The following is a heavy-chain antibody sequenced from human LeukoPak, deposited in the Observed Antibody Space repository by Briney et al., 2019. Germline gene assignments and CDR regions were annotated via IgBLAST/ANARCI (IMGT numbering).Heavy chain of an antibody. CDR1: GGSISSGNYC. CDR2: IYYSVNT. J-gene: IGHJ6*03. Sequence: PSETLSLTCTVSGGSISSGNYCGSWIRQPPGKGLEWIGYIYYSVNTYYNPSLKSRVSISVDTSKNQFSLNLNSVTAADTAVFYCARVSSCIDGVCYRGMDYMDVWGKGTTVTVSS. V-gene: IGHV4-30-4*01. CDR3: ARVSSCIDGVCYRGMDYMDV. D-gene: IGHD2-8*01.